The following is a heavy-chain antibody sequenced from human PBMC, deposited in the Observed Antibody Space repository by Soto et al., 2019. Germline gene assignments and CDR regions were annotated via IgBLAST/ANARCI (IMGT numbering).Heavy chain of an antibody. V-gene: IGHV3-33*01. CDR2: IWYDGSNK. CDR1: GFTFSSYG. CDR3: ARDIAAAGTDY. D-gene: IGHD6-13*01. J-gene: IGHJ4*02. Sequence: QVQLVESGGGVVQPGRSLRLSCAASGFTFSSYGMHWVRQAPGKGLEWVAVIWYDGSNKYYADSVKGRFTISRDNSKNTLYLQMNSLRAEDTAVYYCARDIAAAGTDYWGQGTLVTVSS.